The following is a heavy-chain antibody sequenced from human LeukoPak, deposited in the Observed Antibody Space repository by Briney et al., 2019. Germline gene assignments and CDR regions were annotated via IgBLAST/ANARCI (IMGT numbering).Heavy chain of an antibody. J-gene: IGHJ4*02. V-gene: IGHV3-48*01. Sequence: GGSLRLSCAASGFTFGTYSMNWVRQAPGKGLEWVSYISSSSSTKYYADSVKGRFTISRDNAKNSLFLQMNSLRGEDTAVYYCARGSVAVAGPFEYWGQGTLGTVSS. CDR3: ARGSVAVAGPFEY. CDR2: ISSSSSTK. D-gene: IGHD6-19*01. CDR1: GFTFGTYS.